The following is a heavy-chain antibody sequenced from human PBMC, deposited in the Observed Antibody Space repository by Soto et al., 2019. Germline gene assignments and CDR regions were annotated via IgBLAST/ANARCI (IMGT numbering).Heavy chain of an antibody. CDR1: GFTFSSYG. Sequence: SLRLSCAASGFTFSSYGMHWVRQAPGKGLEWVAVISYDGSNKYYADSVKGRFTISRDNSKNTLYLQMNSLRAEDLSVYYCAKVWHYYDSSGYDYWGQGTLVTVSS. V-gene: IGHV3-30*18. CDR3: AKVWHYYDSSGYDY. J-gene: IGHJ4*02. CDR2: ISYDGSNK. D-gene: IGHD3-22*01.